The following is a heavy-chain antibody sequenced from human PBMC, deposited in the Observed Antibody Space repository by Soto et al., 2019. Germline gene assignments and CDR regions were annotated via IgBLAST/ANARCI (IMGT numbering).Heavy chain of an antibody. CDR3: ARGEAEPGYCSSTSCVYFDY. V-gene: IGHV4-59*01. CDR1: GGSISSYY. J-gene: IGHJ4*02. CDR2: IYYSGST. D-gene: IGHD2-2*01. Sequence: SETLSLTCTVSGGSISSYYWSWIRQPPGKGLEWIGYIYYSGSTNYNPSLKSRVTISVDTSKNQFSLKLSSVTAADTAVYYCARGEAEPGYCSSTSCVYFDYWGQGTLVTVSS.